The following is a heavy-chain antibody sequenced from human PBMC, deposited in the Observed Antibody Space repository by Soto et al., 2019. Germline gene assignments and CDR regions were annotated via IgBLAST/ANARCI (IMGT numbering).Heavy chain of an antibody. J-gene: IGHJ4*02. CDR1: GYTXSSYD. CDR3: ARVGRYRTTALDY. D-gene: IGHD2-2*02. CDR2: MNPNSGNT. V-gene: IGHV1-8*01. Sequence: SXKVSYKASGYTXSSYDIHWVRQATGQGLEWMGWMNPNSGNTGYAKKFQGRVTITRNTSIRTAYMELSSLRSEDTAVYYCARVGRYRTTALDYWGQGTLGTVSS.